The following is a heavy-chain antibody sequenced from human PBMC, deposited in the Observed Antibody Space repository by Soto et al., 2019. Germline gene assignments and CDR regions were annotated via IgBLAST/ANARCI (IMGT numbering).Heavy chain of an antibody. CDR3: ARATVYYGSGSYPKFTQLGAYYYGMDV. D-gene: IGHD3-10*01. V-gene: IGHV1-69*01. CDR1: GGTLNSHS. Sequence: SVKGSCKGSGGTLNSHSFSWVGQAPGQRGERVGGVIPFFGTASYAQKFQGRVTITADESTSTAYMELSSLRSEDTAVYYCARATVYYGSGSYPKFTQLGAYYYGMDVWGQGTTVTVSS. J-gene: IGHJ6*02. CDR2: VIPFFGTA.